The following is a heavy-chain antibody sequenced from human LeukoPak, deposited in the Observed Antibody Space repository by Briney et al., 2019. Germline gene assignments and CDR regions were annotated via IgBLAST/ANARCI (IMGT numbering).Heavy chain of an antibody. Sequence: PGASLRLSCAASGFTFSNYAMSWVRQAPGKGLEWVSAILGSGGSTYYADPVKGRFTVSRDNSKSTLCLQMNSLRAEDTALYYCAKWGDYDVLTGYYVPDYWGQGTLVTVSS. D-gene: IGHD3-9*01. J-gene: IGHJ4*02. CDR2: ILGSGGST. CDR3: AKWGDYDVLTGYYVPDY. CDR1: GFTFSNYA. V-gene: IGHV3-23*01.